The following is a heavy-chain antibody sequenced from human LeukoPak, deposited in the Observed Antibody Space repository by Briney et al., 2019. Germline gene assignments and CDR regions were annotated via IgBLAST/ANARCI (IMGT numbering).Heavy chain of an antibody. CDR2: IRSSSSYI. J-gene: IGHJ3*02. V-gene: IGHV3-21*04. CDR3: ARGRGSGSRWGGAFDI. CDR1: GFTFNTYS. Sequence: GGSLRLSCAASGFTFNTYSMNWVRQAPGKGLEWVSCIRSSSSYIYYADSVKGRFTISRDNAKNSLSLQMNSLRAEDTAVYYCARGRGSGSRWGGAFDIWGQGTMVTVSS. D-gene: IGHD3-10*01.